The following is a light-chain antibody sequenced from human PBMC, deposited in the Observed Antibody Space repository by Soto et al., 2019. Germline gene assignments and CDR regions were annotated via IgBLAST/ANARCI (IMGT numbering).Light chain of an antibody. V-gene: IGKV1-39*01. CDR1: QCISSY. J-gene: IGKJ1*01. Sequence: DIQMTQSPSSLSASVGDRVTITCRASQCISSYLNWYQKKVGKAPKVLIYGASSLQSGVPSRFSGRGSGTDFTLTISSLQPEDFATYYCQQSYSVPWTFGQGTQVEIK. CDR2: GAS. CDR3: QQSYSVPWT.